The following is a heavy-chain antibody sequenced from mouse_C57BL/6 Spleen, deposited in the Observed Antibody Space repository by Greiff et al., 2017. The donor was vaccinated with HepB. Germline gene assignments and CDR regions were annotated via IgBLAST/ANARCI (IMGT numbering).Heavy chain of an antibody. CDR1: GYSITSGYY. CDR3: ARDPL. J-gene: IGHJ3*01. CDR2: ISYDGSN. Sequence: EVKLVESGPGLVKPSQSLSLTCSVTGYSITSGYYWNWIRQFPGNKLEWMGYISYDGSNNYNPSLKNRISITRDTSKNQFFLKLNSVTTEDTATYYCARDPLWGQGTLVTVSA. V-gene: IGHV3-6*01.